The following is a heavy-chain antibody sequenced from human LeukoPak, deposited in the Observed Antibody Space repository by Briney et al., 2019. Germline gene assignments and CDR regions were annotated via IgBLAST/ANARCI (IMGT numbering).Heavy chain of an antibody. V-gene: IGHV1-18*01. CDR1: GYTFTSYG. Sequence: ASVKVSCKASGYTFTSYGISWVRQAPGQGLEWMGWISAYNGNTNYAQKLQGRVTITTDTSTSTAYMELRSLRSDDTAVYYCARLVVPAAKNDAFDIWGQGTMVTVSS. CDR2: ISAYNGNT. D-gene: IGHD2-2*01. CDR3: ARLVVPAAKNDAFDI. J-gene: IGHJ3*02.